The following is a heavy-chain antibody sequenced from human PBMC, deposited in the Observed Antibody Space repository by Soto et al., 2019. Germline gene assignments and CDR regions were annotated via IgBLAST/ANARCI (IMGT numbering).Heavy chain of an antibody. Sequence: EVQLLESGGGLVQPGGSLRLSCAASGFTFSNHPMSWVRQAPGKGLEWVSAVSDDGLSTYYADSVKGRFTIARDNSKNTLYVQMNGRRPEDTAVYYCGKFHRDTGSSVDSWGQGTQVTVSS. CDR1: GFTFSNHP. D-gene: IGHD1-26*01. CDR2: VSDDGLST. V-gene: IGHV3-23*01. CDR3: GKFHRDTGSSVDS. J-gene: IGHJ5*02.